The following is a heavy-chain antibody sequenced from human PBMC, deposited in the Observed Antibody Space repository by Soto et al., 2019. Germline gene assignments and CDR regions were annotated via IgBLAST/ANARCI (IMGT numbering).Heavy chain of an antibody. J-gene: IGHJ3*02. CDR3: ARESFPYYYDCSGYVRGAFDI. CDR2: IIPIFGTA. D-gene: IGHD3-22*01. Sequence: GASVKVSCKASGGTFSSYAISWVRQAPGQGLEWMGGIIPIFGTANYAQKFQGRVTITADESTSTAYMELSSLRSEDTAVYYCARESFPYYYDCSGYVRGAFDIWGQGTMVTVSS. V-gene: IGHV1-69*13. CDR1: GGTFSSYA.